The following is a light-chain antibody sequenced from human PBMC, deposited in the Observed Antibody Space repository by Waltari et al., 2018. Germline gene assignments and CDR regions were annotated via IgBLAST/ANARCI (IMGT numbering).Light chain of an antibody. CDR1: QIVNSDD. CDR3: QHYDSSPPKYT. CDR2: ATS. Sequence: IVLTQSPGTLSLSPGERANLSCRASQIVNSDDLAWYQQRPGQAPRLLIYATSSRATGIPDRFSGGGSGTDFILTIGRLEPEDFAVYYCQHYDSSPPKYTFGQGTKLDLK. V-gene: IGKV3-20*01. J-gene: IGKJ2*01.